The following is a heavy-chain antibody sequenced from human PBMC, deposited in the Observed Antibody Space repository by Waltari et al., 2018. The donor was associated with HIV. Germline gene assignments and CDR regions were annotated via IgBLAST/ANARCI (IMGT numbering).Heavy chain of an antibody. CDR2: IRRASNEK. CDR1: GFQFSHYS. Sequence: LVESGGGVVKAGGWLTLICEASGFQFSHYSLNWVRQSPVRGLAWVASIRRASNEKNYVDSVRGRFVISRDNSKSSVYLEMDSLREEDTARYFCVRDDPGYGPIDYWGQGTLVIV. D-gene: IGHD3-10*01. J-gene: IGHJ4*02. CDR3: VRDDPGYGPIDY. V-gene: IGHV3-21*04.